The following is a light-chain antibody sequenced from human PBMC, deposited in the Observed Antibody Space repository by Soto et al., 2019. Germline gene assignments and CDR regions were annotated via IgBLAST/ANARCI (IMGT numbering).Light chain of an antibody. CDR3: SSHSSSGSIEV. J-gene: IGLJ2*01. CDR1: SSDVGGSNY. CDR2: DVY. Sequence: QSALTQPASVSGSPGQSITISCAGTSSDVGGSNYVSWYQQRPGKAPKLMIYDVYNRPSGVSNRFSGSKSGNTASLTISGLQAEDEADYYCSSHSSSGSIEVFGAGTKLTVL. V-gene: IGLV2-14*03.